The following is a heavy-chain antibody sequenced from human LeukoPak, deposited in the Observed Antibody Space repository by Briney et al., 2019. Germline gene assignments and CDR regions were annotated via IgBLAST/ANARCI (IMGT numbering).Heavy chain of an antibody. Sequence: GGSLRLSCAASGFTFSSYDMTWVRQAPGKGLEWVSSISSSSSYIYYADSVKGRFTISRDNAKNSLYLQMNSLRAEDTALYYCAKDYSSGWYVDYWGQGTLVTVSS. V-gene: IGHV3-21*04. J-gene: IGHJ4*02. CDR1: GFTFSSYD. D-gene: IGHD6-19*01. CDR3: AKDYSSGWYVDY. CDR2: ISSSSSYI.